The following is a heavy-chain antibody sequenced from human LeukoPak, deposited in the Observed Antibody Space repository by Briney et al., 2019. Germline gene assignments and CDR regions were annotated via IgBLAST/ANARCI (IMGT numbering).Heavy chain of an antibody. D-gene: IGHD5-24*01. CDR3: AKSAYKGSNYFDP. Sequence: SQTLSLNCTVSGDSISRVSYYWRWIRQPPGKGLEWVGRVHTSGSTNYNPSLKSRVTISLNKSKYQFSLDAELGDSAAPGVSYCAKSAYKGSNYFDPWGQGTLVTVSS. V-gene: IGHV4-61*02. CDR2: VHTSGST. J-gene: IGHJ5*02. CDR1: GDSISRVSYY.